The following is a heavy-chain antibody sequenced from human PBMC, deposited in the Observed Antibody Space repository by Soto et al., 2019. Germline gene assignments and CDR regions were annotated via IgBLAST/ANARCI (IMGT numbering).Heavy chain of an antibody. D-gene: IGHD3-3*01. CDR3: ARDRSTALGVVTPIDH. V-gene: IGHV3-21*05. CDR1: GFTFSPYS. CDR2: ISSSGDLK. J-gene: IGHJ4*02. Sequence: GGSLRLSCEASGFTFSPYSMNWVRQVPGKGLEWISYISSSGDLKYYAESVRGRFTISRDNFKNLLFLQMDSLRDDDTAMYFCARDRSTALGVVTPIDHWGQGTLVTSPQ.